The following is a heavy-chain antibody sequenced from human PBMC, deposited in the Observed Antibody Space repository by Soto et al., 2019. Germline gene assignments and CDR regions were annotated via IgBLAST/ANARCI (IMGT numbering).Heavy chain of an antibody. J-gene: IGHJ4*02. CDR3: ARGGETNFWSGFPDY. Sequence: QVHLVESGGGVVQPGKSLRLSCVASGFTFSRFAINWVRQTPDKGLEWVAVVSYDASNKMYADSVKGRFTISRDNVNNMVCLQMTSLSAEDTAIYYCARGGETNFWSGFPDYWGQGTLVTVSS. D-gene: IGHD3-3*01. CDR1: GFTFSRFA. V-gene: IGHV3-30-3*01. CDR2: VSYDASNK.